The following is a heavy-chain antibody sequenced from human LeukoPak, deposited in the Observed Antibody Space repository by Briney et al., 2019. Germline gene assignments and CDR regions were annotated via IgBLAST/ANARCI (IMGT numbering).Heavy chain of an antibody. CDR1: GFTFSSYS. CDR2: ISSSSSYI. V-gene: IGHV3-21*04. CDR3: AKDRHAPGRYCSSITCFPFDS. D-gene: IGHD2-2*01. Sequence: PGGSLRLSCAASGFTFSSYSMNWVRQAPGRGLEWVSSISSSSSYIYYADSVKGRFTISRDNSKSTLYLQMNSLRAEDTAVYYCAKDRHAPGRYCSSITCFPFDSWGQGTLVTVSS. J-gene: IGHJ5*01.